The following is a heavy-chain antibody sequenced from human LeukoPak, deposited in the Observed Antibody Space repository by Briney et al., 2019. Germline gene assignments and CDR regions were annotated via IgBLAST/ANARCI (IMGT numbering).Heavy chain of an antibody. Sequence: SETLSLTCAVYGGSFSGYYWSWIRQPPGKGLQWIVEINHSGSTNYNPSLKSRVTISVDTSKNQYSLKLSSVTAADTAVYYCARGGYCSGGSCYGGGFDYWGQGTLVTVSS. D-gene: IGHD2-15*01. CDR1: GGSFSGYY. V-gene: IGHV4-34*01. CDR3: ARGGYCSGGSCYGGGFDY. CDR2: INHSGST. J-gene: IGHJ4*02.